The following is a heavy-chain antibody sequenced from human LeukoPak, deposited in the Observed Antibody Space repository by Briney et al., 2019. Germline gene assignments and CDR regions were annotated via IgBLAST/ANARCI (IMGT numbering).Heavy chain of an antibody. CDR1: GFTFSSYV. Sequence: PGGSLRLSCAASGFTFSSYVMSWVRQAPGKGLEWVSTISCSGDNTYYADSVKGRFTISIDNSKNTLYLQMNSLRAEDTAVYYCAKVTYGSGTYGAFDYWGQGTLVTVSS. D-gene: IGHD3-10*01. CDR2: ISCSGDNT. CDR3: AKVTYGSGTYGAFDY. J-gene: IGHJ4*02. V-gene: IGHV3-23*01.